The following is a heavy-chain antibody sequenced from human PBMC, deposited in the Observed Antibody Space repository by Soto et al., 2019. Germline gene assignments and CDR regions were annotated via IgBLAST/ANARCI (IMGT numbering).Heavy chain of an antibody. D-gene: IGHD3-22*01. CDR3: ARGPDYYDSSGYYLRSPDDAFDI. CDR1: GFTFSSYW. Sequence: PGGSLRLSCAASGFTFSSYWMSWVRQAPGKGLEWVANIKQDGSEKYYVDSVKGRFTISRDNAKNSLYLQMNSLRAEDTAVYYCARGPDYYDSSGYYLRSPDDAFDILGQGTMVTVSS. V-gene: IGHV3-7*03. J-gene: IGHJ3*02. CDR2: IKQDGSEK.